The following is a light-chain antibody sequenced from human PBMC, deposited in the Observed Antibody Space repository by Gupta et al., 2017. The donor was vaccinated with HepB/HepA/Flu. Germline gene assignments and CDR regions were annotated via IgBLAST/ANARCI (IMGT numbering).Light chain of an antibody. J-gene: IGLJ3*02. CDR1: SNNVGNQG. Sequence: QAGLTQPPPVSKGLRQTATRTCTGNSNNVGNQGAAWLQQHQGHPPKLLSYRNNNRPSGISERFSASRSGTTASLTLTGLQPEDEADDYCSAWASSLSAWVFGGGTKLTVL. CDR2: RNN. CDR3: SAWASSLSAWV. V-gene: IGLV10-54*04.